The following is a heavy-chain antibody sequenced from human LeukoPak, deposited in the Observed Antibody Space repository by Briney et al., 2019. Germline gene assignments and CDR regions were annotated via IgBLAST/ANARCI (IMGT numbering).Heavy chain of an antibody. Sequence: PGGSLRLSCAASGFTFSSYWMTWVRQTPGKGLEWVANIRMDGGEQYYMDSVEGRFTISRDNAKNSLYLQMYSLRPEDTAVYYCERDKGYNSAYWGRGTLVTVSS. CDR2: IRMDGGEQ. V-gene: IGHV3-7*01. J-gene: IGHJ4*02. CDR1: GFTFSSYW. CDR3: ERDKGYNSAY. D-gene: IGHD5-24*01.